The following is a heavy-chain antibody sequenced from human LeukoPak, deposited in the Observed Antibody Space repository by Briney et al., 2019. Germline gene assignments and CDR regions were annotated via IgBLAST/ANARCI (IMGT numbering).Heavy chain of an antibody. CDR2: IYSSGST. D-gene: IGHD3-10*01. CDR3: ARYYGSGSYPYYYGMDV. V-gene: IGHV4-59*01. Sequence: SETLSLTCTVSGGSITFYYWSWIRQSPGKGLEWIGYIYSSGSTNYNPFLKSRVTISLDTSKNQLSLRLSSVTAADTAVYYCARYYGSGSYPYYYGMDVWGQGTTVTVSS. J-gene: IGHJ6*02. CDR1: GGSITFYY.